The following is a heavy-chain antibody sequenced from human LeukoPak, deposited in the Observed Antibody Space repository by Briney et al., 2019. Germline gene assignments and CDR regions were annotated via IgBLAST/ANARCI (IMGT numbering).Heavy chain of an antibody. CDR3: AKGPSGEKNYYFEY. CDR1: GFTFSSYT. CDR2: ISDSGTYT. D-gene: IGHD2-21*01. V-gene: IGHV3-23*01. J-gene: IGHJ4*02. Sequence: GGSLRLSCAASGFTFSSYTMNWVRQAPGKGLEWVSAISDSGTYTNYADSVKGRFTISRDNPKNTLYVQMNSLRAEDTAVYYCAKGPSGEKNYYFEYWGQGTLVTVSS.